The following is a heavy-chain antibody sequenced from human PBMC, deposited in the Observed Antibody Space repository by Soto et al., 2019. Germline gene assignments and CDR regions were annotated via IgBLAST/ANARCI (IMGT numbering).Heavy chain of an antibody. D-gene: IGHD3-10*01. Sequence: ASVKVSCKASGYTFTSYAMHWVRQAPGQRLEWMGWINAGNGNTKYSQKFQGRVTITRDTSASTAYMELSSLRSEDTAVYYCARDLYYYGSGRNYYMEVWGKGTTVTVSS. J-gene: IGHJ6*03. CDR3: ARDLYYYGSGRNYYMEV. CDR1: GYTFTSYA. CDR2: INAGNGNT. V-gene: IGHV1-3*01.